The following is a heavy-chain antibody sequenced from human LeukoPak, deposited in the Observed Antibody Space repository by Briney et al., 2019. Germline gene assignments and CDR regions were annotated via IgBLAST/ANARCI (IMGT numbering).Heavy chain of an antibody. D-gene: IGHD3-3*01. Sequence: GGSLRLSCAASGFTFSSYAMSWVRQAPGKGLEWVSAISGSGGSTYYADSVKGRFTISRDNSKNTLYLHMNSLRAEDTAVYYCATDSNYDFWSGYYSYYYYGMDVWGQGTTVTVSS. V-gene: IGHV3-23*01. CDR3: ATDSNYDFWSGYYSYYYYGMDV. CDR2: ISGSGGST. J-gene: IGHJ6*02. CDR1: GFTFSSYA.